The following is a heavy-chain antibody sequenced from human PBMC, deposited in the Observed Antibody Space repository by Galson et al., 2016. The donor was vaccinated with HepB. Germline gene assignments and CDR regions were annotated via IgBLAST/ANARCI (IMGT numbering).Heavy chain of an antibody. V-gene: IGHV3-23*01. CDR2: MTDSGGST. CDR3: AKRTSHDYGALLDY. CDR1: GFTFRSYA. J-gene: IGHJ4*03. D-gene: IGHD4-17*01. Sequence: SLRLSCAASGFTFRSYAMSWVRQAPGKGLEWVSTMTDSGGSTYYPDSVKGRFTISRDNSKKTLFLQMNSLNVEDTAMYYCAKRTSHDYGALLDYWGQGTTVTVSS.